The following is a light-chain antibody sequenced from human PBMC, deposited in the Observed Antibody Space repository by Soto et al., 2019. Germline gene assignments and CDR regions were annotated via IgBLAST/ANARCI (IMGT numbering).Light chain of an antibody. CDR2: KAS. J-gene: IGKJ3*01. V-gene: IGKV1-5*03. CDR3: QQYNTYSFT. CDR1: QNINNW. Sequence: DIQMTQSPSTLSASVGDRVTITCRASQNINNWLAWYQQKPGKAPKLLIYKASNLESGVPSRFSGSGFGTEFTLTISSLQPDDFATYYCQQYNTYSFTFGPGAKVDIK.